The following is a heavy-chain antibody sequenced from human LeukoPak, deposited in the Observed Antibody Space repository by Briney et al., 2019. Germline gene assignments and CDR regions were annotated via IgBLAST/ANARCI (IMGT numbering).Heavy chain of an antibody. CDR1: GYTFTSYA. V-gene: IGHV1-3*01. CDR3: ASVGPTSMGYYFDY. D-gene: IGHD3-16*01. J-gene: IGHJ4*02. CDR2: INAGNGNT. Sequence: ASVKVSCKASGYTFTSYAMHWVRQAPRQRLEWMGWINAGNGNTKYSQKFQGRVTITRDTSASTAYMELSSLRSEDTAVYYCASVGPTSMGYYFDYRGQGTLVTVSS.